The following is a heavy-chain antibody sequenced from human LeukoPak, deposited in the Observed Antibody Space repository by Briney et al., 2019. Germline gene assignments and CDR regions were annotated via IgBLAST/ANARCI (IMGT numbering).Heavy chain of an antibody. CDR1: GFTFNRHW. CDR3: ARKAYDSDCFDF. CDR2: IKQDGSDR. Sequence: GGSLRLSCAASGFTFNRHWMAWVRQAPGKGLEWVANIKQDGSDRYYVGSVKGRFTISRDNAKNSLYMQMNNLRDEDTAVYYCARKAYDSDCFDFWGQGTLVTVSS. D-gene: IGHD2-21*01. J-gene: IGHJ4*02. V-gene: IGHV3-7*04.